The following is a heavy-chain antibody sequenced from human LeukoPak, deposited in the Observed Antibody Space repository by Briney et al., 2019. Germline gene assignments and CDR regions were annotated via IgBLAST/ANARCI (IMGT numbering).Heavy chain of an antibody. J-gene: IGHJ5*02. CDR3: ARVDGSRVPTTMVRNWFDP. V-gene: IGHV4-30-4*01. CDR1: GGSISSGDYY. D-gene: IGHD3-10*01. Sequence: SETLSLTCTVSGGSISSGDYYWSWIRQPPGKGLEWIGYIYYSGSTYYNPSLKSRVTISVDTSKNQFSLKLSSVTAADTAVYYCARVDGSRVPTTMVRNWFDPWGQGTLVTVSS. CDR2: IYYSGST.